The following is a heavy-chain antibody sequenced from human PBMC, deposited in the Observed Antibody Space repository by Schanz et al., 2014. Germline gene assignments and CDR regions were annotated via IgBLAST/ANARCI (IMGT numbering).Heavy chain of an antibody. D-gene: IGHD2-15*01. CDR2: ILGLASTT. V-gene: IGHV3-23*01. CDR3: AKTPREYCNYDICPTWFDS. CDR1: GFTFSTSA. Sequence: EVQLLESGGGLVQPGGSLRLSCAASGFTFSTSAMSWVRQVPGKGLEWVSAILGLASTTYYADSVKGRFTISRDNSKNLLYLQMNSLRAEDTAVYYCAKTPREYCNYDICPTWFDSWGQGTLVTASS. J-gene: IGHJ5*01.